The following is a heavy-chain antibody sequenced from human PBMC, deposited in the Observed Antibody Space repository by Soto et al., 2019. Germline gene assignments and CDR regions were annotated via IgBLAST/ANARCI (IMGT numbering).Heavy chain of an antibody. V-gene: IGHV1-69*10. CDR1: VGSFSSYS. Sequence: SVKVSCKAAVGSFSSYSVGCVRQAPGQGLEWMGGVIPILGIAHYAQKIKGRVTITPDRSTSTAFMELSSLRSEDTAVYYGARDVDYGDYVGVFDIWGQGTMVTVSS. CDR3: ARDVDYGDYVGVFDI. J-gene: IGHJ3*02. CDR2: VIPILGIA. D-gene: IGHD4-17*01.